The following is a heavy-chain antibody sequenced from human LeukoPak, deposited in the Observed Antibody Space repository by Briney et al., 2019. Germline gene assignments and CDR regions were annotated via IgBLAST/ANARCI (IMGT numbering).Heavy chain of an antibody. CDR2: INPNSGGT. CDR1: GYTFTGYY. Sequence: ALVKVSCKASGYTFTGYYTHWVRQAPGQGLEWMGWINPNSGGTNYAQKFQGRVTMTRDTSISTAYMELSRLRSDDTAVYYCARVSRRGGSCYGYWGQGTLVTVSS. D-gene: IGHD2-15*01. V-gene: IGHV1-2*02. J-gene: IGHJ4*02. CDR3: ARVSRRGGSCYGY.